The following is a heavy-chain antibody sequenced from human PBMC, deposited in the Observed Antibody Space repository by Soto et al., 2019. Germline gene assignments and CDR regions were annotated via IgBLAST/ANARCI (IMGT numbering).Heavy chain of an antibody. Sequence: GGSLRLSCAASGFTFSSYAMSWVRQAPGKGLEWVSAISGSGGSTYYADSVKGRFTISRDNSKNTLYLQMNSLRAEDTAVYYCAKVYGGEGVPEPEWARALSLFDYWGQGTLVTVSS. CDR1: GFTFSSYA. D-gene: IGHD3-16*02. CDR2: ISGSGGST. J-gene: IGHJ4*02. CDR3: AKVYGGEGVPEPEWARALSLFDY. V-gene: IGHV3-23*01.